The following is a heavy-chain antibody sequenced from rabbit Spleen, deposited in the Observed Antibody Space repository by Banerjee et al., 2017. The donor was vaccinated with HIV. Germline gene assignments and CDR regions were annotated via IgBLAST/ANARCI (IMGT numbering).Heavy chain of an antibody. J-gene: IGHJ4*01. D-gene: IGHD1-1*01. CDR1: GFSFSDRCV. CDR2: IYAGDGST. V-gene: IGHV1S45*01. Sequence: QEQLVESGGNLVKPEGYLKLSCTDSGFSFSDRCVMCWVRPAPGKGLEWIACIYAGDGSTYYASWAKGRFTISKTSSTTVTLQMTSLPAADTATYFCARTSGSTSYIWDFNLWGQGTLVTVS. CDR3: ARTSGSTSYIWDFNL.